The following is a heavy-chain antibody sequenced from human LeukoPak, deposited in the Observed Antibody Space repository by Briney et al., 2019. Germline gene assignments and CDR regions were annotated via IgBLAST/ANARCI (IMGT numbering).Heavy chain of an antibody. D-gene: IGHD6-13*01. CDR2: IKSKTDGGTT. CDR3: TTDLLGYSSSLSKYYYYMDV. Sequence: GGSLRLSCAASGFTFSNAWMSWVRQAPGKRLEWVGRIKSKTDGGTTDYAAPVKGRFTISRDDSKNTLYLQMNSLKTEDTAVYYRTTDLLGYSSSLSKYYYYMDVWGNGTTVTVSS. J-gene: IGHJ6*03. V-gene: IGHV3-15*01. CDR1: GFTFSNAW.